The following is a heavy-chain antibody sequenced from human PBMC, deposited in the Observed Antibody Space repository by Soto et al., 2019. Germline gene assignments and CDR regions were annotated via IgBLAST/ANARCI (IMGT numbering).Heavy chain of an antibody. J-gene: IGHJ3*02. CDR3: AKATATGGGAFDI. CDR1: GFICSSYD. Sequence: GGSLRLSCAASGFICSSYDMSWVRQAPGKGLEWVSTILVDGRTFYVDSVKGRFTISRDSSQNTVYLQMNSLTAGDTALYYCAKATATGGGAFDICGQGTMVTVS. V-gene: IGHV3-23*01. D-gene: IGHD2-8*02. CDR2: ILVDGRT.